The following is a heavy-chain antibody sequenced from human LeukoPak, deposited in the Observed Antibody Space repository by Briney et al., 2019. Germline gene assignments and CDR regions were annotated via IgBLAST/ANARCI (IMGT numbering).Heavy chain of an antibody. J-gene: IGHJ5*02. Sequence: GGSLRLSCAASGFTFSSYWRHWVRQAPGKGLVWVSRINSDGSSTSYADSVKGRFTISRDNAKNTLYLQMNSLRAEDTAVYYCAKDLVVPAAIPYNWFDPWGQGTLVTVSS. CDR3: AKDLVVPAAIPYNWFDP. CDR2: INSDGSST. CDR1: GFTFSSYW. V-gene: IGHV3-74*01. D-gene: IGHD2-2*02.